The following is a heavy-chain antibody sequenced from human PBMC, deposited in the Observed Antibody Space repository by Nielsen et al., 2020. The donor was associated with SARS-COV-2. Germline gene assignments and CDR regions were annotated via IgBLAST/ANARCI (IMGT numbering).Heavy chain of an antibody. D-gene: IGHD5-24*01. CDR3: AKVGDTDGYANEY. CDR1: GFTFSSTG. CDR2: LSYDGIYK. J-gene: IGHJ4*02. Sequence: GGSLRLSCTAPGFTFSSTGMHWDRQAPGKGQEWGAVLSYDGIYKYHADSVKGRFTISRDNSENTLYLQMSSLRAEDTAMYYCAKVGDTDGYANEYWGQGTLVTVSS. V-gene: IGHV3-30*18.